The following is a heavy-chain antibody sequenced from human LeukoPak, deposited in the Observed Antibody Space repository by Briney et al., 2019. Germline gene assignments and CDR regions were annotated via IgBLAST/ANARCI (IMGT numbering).Heavy chain of an antibody. CDR3: ATYRGYSYGPPDY. CDR1: GFTFSSYG. D-gene: IGHD5-18*01. CDR2: ISGSGGST. J-gene: IGHJ4*02. V-gene: IGHV3-23*01. Sequence: GGTLRLSCAASGFTFSSYGMSWVRQAPGKGLEWVSAISGSGGSTYYADSVKGRFTISRDNARNSLYLQMNSLRAEDTAVYYCATYRGYSYGPPDYWGQGTLVTVSS.